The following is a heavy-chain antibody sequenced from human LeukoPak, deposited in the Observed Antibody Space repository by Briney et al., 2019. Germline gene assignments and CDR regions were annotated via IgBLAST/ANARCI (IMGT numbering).Heavy chain of an antibody. Sequence: SETLSLTCTVSGVSINSHYWNWIRQPPGKGLEWIGHIYYTGTTNYNPSLKSRVTISVDRSKNQFSLKLSSVTAADTAVYYCARDGYSGYDWSDYWGQGTLVTVSS. D-gene: IGHD5-12*01. CDR2: IYYTGTT. CDR3: ARDGYSGYDWSDY. J-gene: IGHJ4*02. CDR1: GVSINSHY. V-gene: IGHV4-59*11.